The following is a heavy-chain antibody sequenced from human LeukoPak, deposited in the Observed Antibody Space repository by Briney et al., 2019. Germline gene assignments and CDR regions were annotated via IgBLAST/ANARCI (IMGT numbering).Heavy chain of an antibody. V-gene: IGHV1-18*01. CDR1: GYTFTSYG. D-gene: IGHD6-13*01. Sequence: ASVKVSCKASGYTFTSYGISWVRQAPGQGLEWMGWISAYNGNTNYAQKLQGGVTMTTDTSTSTAYMELSSLRSEDTAVYYCGIIAAAGISVDYWGQGTLVTVSS. J-gene: IGHJ4*02. CDR3: GIIAAAGISVDY. CDR2: ISAYNGNT.